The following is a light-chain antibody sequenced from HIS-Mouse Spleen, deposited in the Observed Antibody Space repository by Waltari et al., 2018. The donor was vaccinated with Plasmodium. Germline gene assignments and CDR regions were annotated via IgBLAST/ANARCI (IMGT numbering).Light chain of an antibody. J-gene: IGLJ3*02. CDR1: ELPQKS. CDR2: EDS. V-gene: IGLV3-10*01. Sequence: SYELPQPPSVSVSPGQTARITCSGDELPQKSAYWYQQKSGQAPVLVIYEDSKRPSGIPERFSGSSSGTMATLTISGAQVEDEADYYCYSTDSSGNHRVFGGGTKLTVL. CDR3: YSTDSSGNHRV.